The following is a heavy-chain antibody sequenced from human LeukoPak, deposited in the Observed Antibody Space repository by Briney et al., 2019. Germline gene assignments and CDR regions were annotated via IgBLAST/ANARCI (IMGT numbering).Heavy chain of an antibody. CDR2: INSDGSST. Sequence: GGSLRLSCAASGFTFSSYWMHWVRQAPGKELVWVSRINSDGSSTSYADSVKGRFTISRDNAKNTLYLQMNSLRAEDTAVYYCARGYYYDSSGAFDYWGQGTLVTVSS. J-gene: IGHJ4*02. CDR3: ARGYYYDSSGAFDY. D-gene: IGHD3-22*01. V-gene: IGHV3-74*01. CDR1: GFTFSSYW.